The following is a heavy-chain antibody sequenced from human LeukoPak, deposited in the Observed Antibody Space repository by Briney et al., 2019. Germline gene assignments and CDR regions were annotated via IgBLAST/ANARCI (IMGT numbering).Heavy chain of an antibody. Sequence: GGSLRLSCAASGFTFSSYSMNWVRQAPGKGLEWVSSIGDSSSYRYYADSVKGRFTISRDNAKNSLYLQMNSLRAEDTAVYYCARGGYSYGQKYYFDYWGQGTLVTVSS. CDR1: GFTFSSYS. J-gene: IGHJ4*02. V-gene: IGHV3-21*01. CDR2: IGDSSSYR. CDR3: ARGGYSYGQKYYFDY. D-gene: IGHD5-18*01.